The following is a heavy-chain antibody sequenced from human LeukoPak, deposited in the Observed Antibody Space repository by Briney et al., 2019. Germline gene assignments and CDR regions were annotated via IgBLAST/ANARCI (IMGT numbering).Heavy chain of an antibody. Sequence: SVKVSCKASGGTFSSYAISWVRQAPGQGLEWMGGIIPIFGTANYAQKFQGRVTITADESTSTAYMELSSLRSEDTAVYYCAREVGGQNAKYYYYGMDVWGQGTTVTVSS. V-gene: IGHV1-69*13. CDR1: GGTFSSYA. CDR3: AREVGGQNAKYYYYGMDV. J-gene: IGHJ6*02. CDR2: IIPIFGTA. D-gene: IGHD1-1*01.